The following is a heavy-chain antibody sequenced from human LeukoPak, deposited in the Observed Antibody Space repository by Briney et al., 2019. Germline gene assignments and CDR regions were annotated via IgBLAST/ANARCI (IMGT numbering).Heavy chain of an antibody. CDR1: GFTFSSYW. CDR2: IKQDGSEK. CDR3: ARAIAAAGSA. Sequence: GGSLRLSCEASGFTFSSYWMSWVHQAPGKGLEWVANIKQDGSEKYYVDSVKGRFTISRDNAKNSLYLQMNSLRVEDTAMYYCARAIAAAGSAWGQGTLVTVSS. D-gene: IGHD6-13*01. V-gene: IGHV3-7*04. J-gene: IGHJ5*02.